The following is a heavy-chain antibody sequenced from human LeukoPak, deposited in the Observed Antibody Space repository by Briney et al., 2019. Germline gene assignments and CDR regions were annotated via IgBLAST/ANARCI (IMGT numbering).Heavy chain of an antibody. Sequence: EASVKVSCKASGYTFTGYYMHWVRQAPGQGLEWMGWINPNSGGTNYAQKFQGRVTMTRDTSISTAYMELSRLRSDDTAVYYCARVLSGSGSYRSDAFDIWGQGTMVTVSS. D-gene: IGHD3-10*01. CDR2: INPNSGGT. V-gene: IGHV1-2*02. CDR3: ARVLSGSGSYRSDAFDI. CDR1: GYTFTGYY. J-gene: IGHJ3*02.